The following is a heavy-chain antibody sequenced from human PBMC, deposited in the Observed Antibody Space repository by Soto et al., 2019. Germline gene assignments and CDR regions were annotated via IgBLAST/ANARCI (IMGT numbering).Heavy chain of an antibody. Sequence: QVQLVQSGDEVRKPGSSVKVSCKASGYIFVNYGIAWVRQAPGQGLEWMGWISPYSGNTNYASKVQGRLTMTTETSTSTAHXDLGXFTSVHMAVHYCAMVDNCVTPTPQDVWGQGKTVTVSS. CDR3: AMVDNCVTPTPQDV. J-gene: IGHJ6*02. V-gene: IGHV1-18*03. CDR1: GYIFVNYG. CDR2: ISPYSGNT. D-gene: IGHD5-12*01.